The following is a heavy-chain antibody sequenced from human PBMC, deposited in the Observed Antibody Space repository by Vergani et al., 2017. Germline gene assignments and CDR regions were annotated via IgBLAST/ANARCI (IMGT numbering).Heavy chain of an antibody. CDR2: IYYSGST. CDR3: ASHRYYYGSGSYSAFDI. J-gene: IGHJ3*02. CDR1: GGSISSGGYY. V-gene: IGHV4-31*03. Sequence: QVQLQESGPGLVKPSQTLSLTCTVSGGSISSGGYYWSWIRQHPGKGLEWIGYIYYSGSTYYNPSLKSRFTISVDTSKNQFSLKLSSVTAADTAVYYCASHRYYYGSGSYSAFDIWGQGTMVTVSS. D-gene: IGHD3-10*01.